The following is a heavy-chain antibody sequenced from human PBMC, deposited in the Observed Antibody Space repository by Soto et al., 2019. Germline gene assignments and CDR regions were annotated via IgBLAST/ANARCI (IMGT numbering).Heavy chain of an antibody. V-gene: IGHV4-34*01. CDR2: INHSGST. CDR3: ARRIPFSTDIVATASFDY. Sequence: SETLSLTCAVYGGSFSGYYWSWIRQPPGKGLEWIGEINHSGSTNYNPSLKSRVTISVDTSKNQFSLKLSSVTAADTAVYYCARRIPFSTDIVATASFDYWGQGTLVTVSS. CDR1: GGSFSGYY. D-gene: IGHD5-12*01. J-gene: IGHJ4*02.